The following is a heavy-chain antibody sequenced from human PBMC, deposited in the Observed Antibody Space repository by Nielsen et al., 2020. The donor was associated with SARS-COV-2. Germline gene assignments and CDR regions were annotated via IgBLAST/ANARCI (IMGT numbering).Heavy chain of an antibody. CDR3: ARDRLKYYYDSSGYSYYFDY. D-gene: IGHD3-22*01. V-gene: IGHV3-30-3*01. Sequence: GESLKISCTASGFTFSSYAMHWVRQAPGKGLEWVAVISYDGSNKYYADSVKGRFTISRDNSKNTLYLQMNSLRAEDTAVYYCARDRLKYYYDSSGYSYYFDYWGQGTLVTVSS. J-gene: IGHJ4*02. CDR1: GFTFSSYA. CDR2: ISYDGSNK.